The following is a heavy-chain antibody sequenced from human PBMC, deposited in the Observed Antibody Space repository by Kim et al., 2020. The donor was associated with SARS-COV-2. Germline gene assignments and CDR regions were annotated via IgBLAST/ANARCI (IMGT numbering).Heavy chain of an antibody. CDR3: TSRSRWELVEDY. V-gene: IGHV4-39*07. CDR1: GGSITTSPYY. Sequence: SETLSLTCIVSGGSITTSPYYWGWIRQPPGKGLEWLANIYFSGSTYYNPSLKSRVTISADTSKNQFSLKLSSVTAAATAVYSCTSRSRWELVEDYVGQGT. J-gene: IGHJ4*02. D-gene: IGHD1-26*01. CDR2: IYFSGST.